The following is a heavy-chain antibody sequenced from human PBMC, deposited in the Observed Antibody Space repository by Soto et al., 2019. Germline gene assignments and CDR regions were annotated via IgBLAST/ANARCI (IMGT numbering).Heavy chain of an antibody. D-gene: IGHD5-12*01. CDR2: IIPIFGTA. Sequence: SVKVSCKASGGTFSSYAISWVRQAPGQGLEWMGGIIPIFGTANYAQKFQGRVTITADESTSTAYMELSSLRSEDTALYYCASSVATLNAFDIWGQGTMFTVSS. V-gene: IGHV1-69*13. CDR3: ASSVATLNAFDI. CDR1: GGTFSSYA. J-gene: IGHJ3*02.